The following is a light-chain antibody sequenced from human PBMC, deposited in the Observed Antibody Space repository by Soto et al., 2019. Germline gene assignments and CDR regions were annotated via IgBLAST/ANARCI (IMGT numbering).Light chain of an antibody. Sequence: DIQITQSPSTLSGSVGDRVTITCRASQTISSWLAWYQQKPGKAPKLLIYKASTLKSGVPSRFSGSGSGTEFTLTISSLQSEDFAVYFCQQYNNWPITFGQGTRLEIK. CDR2: KAS. CDR1: QTISSW. J-gene: IGKJ5*01. V-gene: IGKV1-5*03. CDR3: QQYNNWPIT.